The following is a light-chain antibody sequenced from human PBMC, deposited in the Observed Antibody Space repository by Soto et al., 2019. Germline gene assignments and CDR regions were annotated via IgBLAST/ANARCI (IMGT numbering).Light chain of an antibody. Sequence: EVVLTQSPATLSLSPGERATLSCRASQSVGSYLAWYQQTPGQAPRLLIYDTSNRATGIPARFSGSGSGTDFTLTISSLEPEDSAVYFCPQRLLWYSFGQGTKLAIK. CDR3: PQRLLWYS. V-gene: IGKV3-11*01. CDR2: DTS. J-gene: IGKJ2*03. CDR1: QSVGSY.